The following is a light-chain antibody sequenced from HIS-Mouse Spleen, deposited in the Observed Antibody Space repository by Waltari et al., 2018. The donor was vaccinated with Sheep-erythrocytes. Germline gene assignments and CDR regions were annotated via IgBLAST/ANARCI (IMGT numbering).Light chain of an antibody. Sequence: QSALTQPRSVSGSPGQSVTISCTGTSSDVGGYNYVSWYQQHPGKAPNLMIYDVRKRRSGVPDRFSGSKSGNTASLTISGLQAEDEADYYCCSYAGSYNHVFATGTKVTVL. J-gene: IGLJ1*01. CDR2: DVR. V-gene: IGLV2-11*01. CDR1: SSDVGGYNY. CDR3: CSYAGSYNHV.